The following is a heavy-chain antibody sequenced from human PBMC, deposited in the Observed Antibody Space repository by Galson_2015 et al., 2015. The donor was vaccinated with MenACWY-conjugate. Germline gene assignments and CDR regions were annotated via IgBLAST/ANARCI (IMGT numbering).Heavy chain of an antibody. D-gene: IGHD1-26*01. J-gene: IGHJ4*02. CDR1: GFTFSNAW. CDR3: TRAPRWELTHGGDY. Sequence: SLRLSCAASGFTFSNAWMNWVRQAPGKGLEWVGRIKSKTDGGTTDYAAPVKGRFTISRDDSKNTLYLQMNSLKTEDTAIYYCTRAPRWELTHGGDYWGQGALVTVSS. CDR2: IKSKTDGGTT. V-gene: IGHV3-15*07.